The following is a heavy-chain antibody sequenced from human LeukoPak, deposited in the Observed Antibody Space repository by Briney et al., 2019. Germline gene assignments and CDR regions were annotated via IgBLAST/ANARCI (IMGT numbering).Heavy chain of an antibody. CDR1: GFTFSDYH. CDR3: ARHINWGFDY. V-gene: IGHV3-74*03. Sequence: GGSLRLSCAASGFTFSDYHMHWVRQPPGREPLWVARINTDGSSTTYADSVKGRFSISRDNAKNTLFLQMNSLRAEDTAVYYCARHINWGFDYWGQGTPVTVSS. J-gene: IGHJ4*02. D-gene: IGHD7-27*01. CDR2: INTDGSST.